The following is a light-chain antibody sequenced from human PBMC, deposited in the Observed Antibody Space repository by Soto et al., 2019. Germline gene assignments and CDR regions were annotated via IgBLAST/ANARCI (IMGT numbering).Light chain of an antibody. V-gene: IGKV3-15*01. CDR2: GAS. Sequence: EIVMTQSPATLSVSPGGRATFSCRSSQSVSSNLAWYQHRPGQAPRLLINGASTRATGIPGRFSGSGSGTEFTLTISSLQSEDIAVYFCLQYNNWPPETWTFGPGTKVDIK. CDR1: QSVSSN. CDR3: LQYNNWPPETWT. J-gene: IGKJ1*01.